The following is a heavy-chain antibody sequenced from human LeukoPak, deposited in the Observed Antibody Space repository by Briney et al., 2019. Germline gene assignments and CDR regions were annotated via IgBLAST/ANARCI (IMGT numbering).Heavy chain of an antibody. CDR2: IDSGANVI. J-gene: IGHJ3*02. Sequence: PGGSLRLSCAASGFTFSSYDFNWVRQAPGKGLEWVSYIDSGANVIKYADSVKGQFTISRDDARKSLYLQMNSLRAEDTAIYYCGAGRQFIGAFDIWDQGTLVTVSS. CDR1: GFTFSSYD. CDR3: GAGRQFIGAFDI. D-gene: IGHD3-10*01. V-gene: IGHV3-48*03.